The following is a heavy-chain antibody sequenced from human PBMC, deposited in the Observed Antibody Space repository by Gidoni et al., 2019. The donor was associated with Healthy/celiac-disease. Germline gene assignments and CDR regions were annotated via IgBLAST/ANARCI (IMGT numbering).Heavy chain of an antibody. CDR3: ARDMGSAGVVVPAKYYYYYMDV. CDR2: IKQDGSEK. D-gene: IGHD2-2*01. V-gene: IGHV3-7*03. J-gene: IGHJ6*03. CDR1: GFTFSRYW. Sequence: EVQLVESGGGLVQPGGSLRLSCAASGFTFSRYWMSWVRQAPGNGLEWVAKIKQDGSEKDYVDSVKGRFTISRDNARNSLYLQMNSLRAEDTAVYYCARDMGSAGVVVPAKYYYYYMDVWGKGTTVTVSS.